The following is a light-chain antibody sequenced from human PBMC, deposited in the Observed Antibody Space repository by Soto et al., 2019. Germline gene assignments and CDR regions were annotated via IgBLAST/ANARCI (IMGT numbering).Light chain of an antibody. V-gene: IGLV1-44*01. J-gene: IGLJ1*01. Sequence: QSVLTQPPSASGTPGQRVTISCAGSASNIGSKSVNWYQQFPGTAPKLLIYSSIYRPSGVPARMSASKSGTSASLAISGLQSEDEADYFCAAWDDSLEEYVFGTGTKLPVL. CDR1: ASNIGSKS. CDR3: AAWDDSLEEYV. CDR2: SSI.